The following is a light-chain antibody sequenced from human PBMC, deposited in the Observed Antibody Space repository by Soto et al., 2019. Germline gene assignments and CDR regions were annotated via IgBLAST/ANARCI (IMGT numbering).Light chain of an antibody. V-gene: IGKV4-1*01. Sequence: DFVMTQFPDSLAVSLGERATINCKSSQSVFYNSNKKNYLAWYQQKPGQPPKLLISWASTRESGVPDRFSGGGSGTDFTLTISSLQAEDVAVYFCQQYYTLPITFGQGTRLDIK. J-gene: IGKJ5*01. CDR3: QQYYTLPIT. CDR1: QSVFYNSNKKNY. CDR2: WAS.